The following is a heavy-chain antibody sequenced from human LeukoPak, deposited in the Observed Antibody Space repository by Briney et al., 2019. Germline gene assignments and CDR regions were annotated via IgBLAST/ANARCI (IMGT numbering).Heavy chain of an antibody. J-gene: IGHJ4*02. CDR1: RFTYCDYS. CDR3: ARDHNYAFDN. CDR2: VGISSGNT. V-gene: IGHV3-48*04. D-gene: IGHD1-1*01. Sequence: GGSLRHSCAASRFTYCDYSMNWVRQAPGKGMEWIYGVGISSGNTKYADSVKGRFTISGDNAKNSLYLQMNSLRVEDTAVYYCARDHNYAFDNWGQGTLVTVSS.